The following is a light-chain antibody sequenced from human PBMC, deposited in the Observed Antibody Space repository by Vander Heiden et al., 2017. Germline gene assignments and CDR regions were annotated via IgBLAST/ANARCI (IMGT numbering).Light chain of an antibody. V-gene: IGKV1-9*01. CDR1: QGISSY. CDR3: QQLNSYSFS. CDR2: LAS. Sequence: IQLTQSPSSLSASVGDRVTITCRASQGISSYLAWYQQKPGKAPKLLIYLASTLHSGVPSRFSGSGSGTDFTLTISSLQPEDFATYYCQQLNSYSFSFGPGTKVDIK. J-gene: IGKJ3*01.